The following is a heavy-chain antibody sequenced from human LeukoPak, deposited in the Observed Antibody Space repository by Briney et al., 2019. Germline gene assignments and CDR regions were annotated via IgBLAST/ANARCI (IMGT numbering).Heavy chain of an antibody. J-gene: IGHJ4*02. CDR2: INADGSVK. CDR1: GFTFSSNW. CDR3: AKSLRTGAPYDY. Sequence: TGGSLRLSCAAFGFTFSSNWMSWVRRAPGKGLEWVATINADGSVKHYVDSVKGRFTISRDNAKNSLSLQMDTLRAEDTAVYYCAKSLRTGAPYDYWGQGTLVTVSS. V-gene: IGHV3-7*01. D-gene: IGHD1-1*01.